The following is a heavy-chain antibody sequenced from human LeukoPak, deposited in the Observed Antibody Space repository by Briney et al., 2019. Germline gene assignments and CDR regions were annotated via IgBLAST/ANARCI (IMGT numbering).Heavy chain of an antibody. CDR2: TSQSGST. CDR1: VGPLSSGGYY. D-gene: IGHD1-14*01. V-gene: IGHV4-30-2*01. CDR3: ARCPEPGYFDY. Sequence: SQTLSLTCTVSVGPLSSGGYYWSWSRQPPGKGLEWVGFTSQSGSTSYNPSPKRRLTIPVDRTKSQFSLKLSSGTAADTAVYYCARCPEPGYFDYWGQGTLVTVSS. J-gene: IGHJ4*02.